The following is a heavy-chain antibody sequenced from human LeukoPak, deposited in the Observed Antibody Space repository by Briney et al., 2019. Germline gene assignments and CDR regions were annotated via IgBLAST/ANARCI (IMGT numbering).Heavy chain of an antibody. V-gene: IGHV4-34*01. CDR3: ARFVVEYSYGIDY. J-gene: IGHJ4*02. Sequence: SETLSLTCAVYGGSFSGYYWSWIHQPPGKGLEWIGEINHSGSTNYNPSLKSRVTISVDTSKNQFSLKLSSVTAADTAVYYCARFVVEYSYGIDYWGQGTLVTVSS. CDR2: INHSGST. D-gene: IGHD5-18*01. CDR1: GGSFSGYY.